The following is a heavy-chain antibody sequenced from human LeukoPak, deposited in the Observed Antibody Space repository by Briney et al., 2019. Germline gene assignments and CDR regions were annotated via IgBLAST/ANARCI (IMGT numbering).Heavy chain of an antibody. D-gene: IGHD4-17*01. CDR3: ARRLRTGGFDI. J-gene: IGHJ3*02. CDR1: GYRFTPYW. CDR2: IQPADSQT. Sequence: GESLKISWIGSGYRFTPYWIDRGRQVPGKGLEWMGLIQPADSQTRYNPSFQGQVTLSDDKSINTAYLQWSSLRPSDTAIYYCARRLRTGGFDIWGQGTEVTVSS. V-gene: IGHV5-51*01.